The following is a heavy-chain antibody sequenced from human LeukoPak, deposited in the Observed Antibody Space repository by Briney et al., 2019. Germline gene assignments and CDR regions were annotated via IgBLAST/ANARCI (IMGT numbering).Heavy chain of an antibody. Sequence: GGSLRLSCAASGFTFSDYYMSWIRQAPGKGLEWVSYISSSGSTIYYADSVKGRFTISRDNAKNSLYLQMNSLRAEDTAVYYCARDQYYYDSSGYYQYYFDYWGQGTLVTVSS. D-gene: IGHD3-22*01. V-gene: IGHV3-11*01. CDR2: ISSSGSTI. CDR3: ARDQYYYDSSGYYQYYFDY. J-gene: IGHJ4*02. CDR1: GFTFSDYY.